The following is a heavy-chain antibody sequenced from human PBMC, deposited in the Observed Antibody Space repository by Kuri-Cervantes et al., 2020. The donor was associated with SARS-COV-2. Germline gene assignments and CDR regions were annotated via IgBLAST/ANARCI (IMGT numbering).Heavy chain of an antibody. D-gene: IGHD3-3*01. CDR1: GFTFSSYA. CDR3: ARDGSHDFWSAYWDY. Sequence: GGSLRLSCAASGFTFSSYAMHWVRQAPGKGLEWVAVISYDGSNKYYADSVKGRFTISRDNAKNSLYLQMSSLRAEDTAVYYCARDGSHDFWSAYWDYWGQGTLVTVSS. V-gene: IGHV3-30-3*01. J-gene: IGHJ4*02. CDR2: ISYDGSNK.